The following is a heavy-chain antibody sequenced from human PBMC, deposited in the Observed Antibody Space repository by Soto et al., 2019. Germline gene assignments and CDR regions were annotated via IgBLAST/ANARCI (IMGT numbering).Heavy chain of an antibody. CDR1: GYSFTSYW. CDR3: PRCGIAARPRWGMDV. V-gene: IGHV5-10-1*01. CDR2: IDPSDSYT. J-gene: IGHJ6*02. D-gene: IGHD6-6*01. Sequence: GESLKISCKGSGYSFTSYWISWVRQMPGKGLEWMGRIDPSDSYTNYSPSCQGHVTSSADKSISTAYLQWSSLKASDTAMYYCPRCGIAARPRWGMDVWGQGTTVTVSS.